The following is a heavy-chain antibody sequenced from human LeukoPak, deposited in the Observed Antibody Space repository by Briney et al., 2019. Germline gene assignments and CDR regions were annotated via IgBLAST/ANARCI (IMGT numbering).Heavy chain of an antibody. Sequence: ASVEVSCKASGYTFTAYYIYWVRQAPGQGLEWVGRINPNSGDTNYAQEFQGRVTMTRETYISTAYMELSRLRSDDTAVYYCARGHGSSWYNTFDYWGQGTLVTVSS. V-gene: IGHV1-2*06. CDR2: INPNSGDT. D-gene: IGHD6-13*01. CDR1: GYTFTAYY. J-gene: IGHJ4*02. CDR3: ARGHGSSWYNTFDY.